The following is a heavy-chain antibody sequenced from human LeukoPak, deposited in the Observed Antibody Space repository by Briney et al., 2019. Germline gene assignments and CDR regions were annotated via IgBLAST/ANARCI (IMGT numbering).Heavy chain of an antibody. CDR3: ARLRREGYSGYYYFDY. CDR1: GYSFTSYW. D-gene: IGHD5-12*01. J-gene: IGHJ4*02. V-gene: IGHV5-51*01. Sequence: GESLKISCKGSGYSFTSYWIGWVRQMPGKGLEWMGIIYPGDSDTRYSPSFQSQVTISADKSISTAYLQWSSLKASDTAMYYCARLRREGYSGYYYFDYWGQGTLVTVSS. CDR2: IYPGDSDT.